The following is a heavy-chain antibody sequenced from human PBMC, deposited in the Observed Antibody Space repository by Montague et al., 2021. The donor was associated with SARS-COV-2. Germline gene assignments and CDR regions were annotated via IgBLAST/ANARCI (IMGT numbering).Heavy chain of an antibody. Sequence: PALVKPTQTLTLTCTFSGFSLDSRGVGVGWIRQPPGKALECLALIYWNDDKRYSPSLKTRLTVTKDTSKNQVVLTTTDMDPVDTSTNFCAHKNSGWPIEFANWGQGALVTVSS. J-gene: IGHJ4*02. CDR1: GFSLDSRGVG. V-gene: IGHV2-5*01. CDR2: IYWNDDK. CDR3: AHKNSGWPIEFAN. D-gene: IGHD6-19*01.